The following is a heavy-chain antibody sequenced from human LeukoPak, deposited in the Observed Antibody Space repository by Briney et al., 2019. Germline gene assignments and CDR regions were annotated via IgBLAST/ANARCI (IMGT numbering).Heavy chain of an antibody. J-gene: IGHJ4*02. CDR1: GLTFSHAW. D-gene: IGHD2-21*01. CDR3: TTLGWGV. CDR2: IKSENEGGTT. V-gene: IGHV3-15*01. Sequence: GGSLRLSCAASGLTFSHAWMDWVRHVPGKGLEWVGRIKSENEGGTTDYSAPVKGRFAISRDDSEQTLYLQMNSLRTEDTAIYYCTTLGWGVWGQGTLVTVSS.